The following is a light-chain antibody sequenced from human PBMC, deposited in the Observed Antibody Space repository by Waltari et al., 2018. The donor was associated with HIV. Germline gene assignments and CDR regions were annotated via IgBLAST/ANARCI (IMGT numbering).Light chain of an antibody. J-gene: IGLJ2*01. Sequence: AVTQPASVSGLPGQSTTISCTGDDSDFGLYKLVSWYQQHSGSPPRLILSAVDSRASGVSDRVSGSMSGNTASLTISGLRAEDEGHYYCASFTGDNTVIFGGGTEVTVL. CDR3: ASFTGDNTVI. V-gene: IGLV2-14*03. CDR2: AVD. CDR1: DSDFGLYKL.